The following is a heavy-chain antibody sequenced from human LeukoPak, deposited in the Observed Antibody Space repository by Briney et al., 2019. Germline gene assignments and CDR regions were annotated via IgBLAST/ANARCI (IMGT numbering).Heavy chain of an antibody. CDR2: ISYDGTNK. J-gene: IGHJ3*02. Sequence: GGSLRPSCAASGFTFSSYWMSWVRQAPGKGLEWVAVISYDGTNKYYADSVKGRFTISRDNSKNTLYLQMNSLRAEDTAVYYCARESSSGWYSDAFDIWGQGTLVTVSS. CDR1: GFTFSSYW. CDR3: ARESSSGWYSDAFDI. D-gene: IGHD6-19*01. V-gene: IGHV3-30*03.